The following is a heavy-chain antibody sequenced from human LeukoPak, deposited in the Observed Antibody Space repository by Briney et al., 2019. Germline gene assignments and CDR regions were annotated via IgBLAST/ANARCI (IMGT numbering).Heavy chain of an antibody. Sequence: SETLSLTCTVSGGSISNYYWSWIRQPPGKGLEWIGYIYYGGSTNYNPSLKSRVTISVDPSKNQFSLKLSPVTAADTAVYYCARDLLDSSSWYSSGSLGWFDPWGQGTLVTVSS. J-gene: IGHJ5*02. CDR2: IYYGGST. D-gene: IGHD6-13*01. CDR3: ARDLLDSSSWYSSGSLGWFDP. CDR1: GGSISNYY. V-gene: IGHV4-59*01.